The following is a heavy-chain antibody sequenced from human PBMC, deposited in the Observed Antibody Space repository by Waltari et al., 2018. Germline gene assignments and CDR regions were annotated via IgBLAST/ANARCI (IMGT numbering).Heavy chain of an antibody. V-gene: IGHV5-51*01. CDR3: ARNYYFEDSGSPEAFDI. J-gene: IGHJ3*02. D-gene: IGHD5-12*01. CDR2: IYPGDSDI. Sequence: EEQLVQSGAEVRKPGESLKISCHGSGYNFDTYWIGWVRQMPGKGLEWVGIIYPGDSDIGSSPSFEGQVTISADRSIGTAYLQWNSLKTSDTAMYYCARNYYFEDSGSPEAFDIWGQGTLVTVSS. CDR1: GYNFDTYW.